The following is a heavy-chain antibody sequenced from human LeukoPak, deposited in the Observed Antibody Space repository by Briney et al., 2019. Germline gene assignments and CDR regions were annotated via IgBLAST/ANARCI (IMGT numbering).Heavy chain of an antibody. CDR1: GFTFSSYA. J-gene: IGHJ4*02. V-gene: IGHV3-23*01. CDR2: ISGSGGST. CDR3: AKRGPGTYSGYDLWD. Sequence: GGSLRLSCAASGFTFSSYAMSWVRPAPGQRLEWVSPISGSGGSTYYADSVKGRFTSSRDNSKNTLYLQMTSLRAEDTAVYYCAKRGPGTYSGYDLWDWGQGTLVTVSS. D-gene: IGHD5-12*01.